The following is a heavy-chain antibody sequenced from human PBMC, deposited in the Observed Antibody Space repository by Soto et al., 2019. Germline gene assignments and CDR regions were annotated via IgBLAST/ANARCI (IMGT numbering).Heavy chain of an antibody. J-gene: IGHJ3*02. D-gene: IGHD4-17*01. CDR1: GFTLGSYA. Sequence: GGPLRLSCAASGFTLGSYAMSWVRLAPGKGLEWVATINGNGGKTYYAESVKGRFTISRDNSQSALYLQTNSLRAEDTAVYSCAKGGGDYNPFDIWGQGTLVTVSS. CDR2: INGNGGKT. CDR3: AKGGGDYNPFDI. V-gene: IGHV3-23*01.